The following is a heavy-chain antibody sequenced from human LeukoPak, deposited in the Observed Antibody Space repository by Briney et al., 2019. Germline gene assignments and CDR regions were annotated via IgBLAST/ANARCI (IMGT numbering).Heavy chain of an antibody. J-gene: IGHJ4*02. CDR3: ARRRLEMATIYYFDY. Sequence: SETLSLTCTVSGGSISSYYWSWIRQPPGEGLEWIGYIYYSGSTNYNPSLKSRVTISVDTSKNQFSLKLSSVTAADTAVYYCARRRLEMATIYYFDYWGQGTLVTVSS. V-gene: IGHV4-59*08. D-gene: IGHD5-24*01. CDR1: GGSISSYY. CDR2: IYYSGST.